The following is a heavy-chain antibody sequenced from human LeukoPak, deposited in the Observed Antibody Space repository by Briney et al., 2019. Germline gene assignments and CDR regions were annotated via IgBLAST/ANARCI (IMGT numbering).Heavy chain of an antibody. CDR1: GYSFTSYW. CDR2: IYPGDSDT. D-gene: IGHD3-10*01. J-gene: IGHJ6*02. CDR3: ARLSGRESYYYGMDV. V-gene: IGHV5-51*01. Sequence: GESLKISCKGSGYSFTSYWIGWVRQMPGKGLEWMGIIYPGDSDTRYSPSFQGQVTISADKSISTAYLQWSSLKASDTAMYYCARLSGRESYYYGMDVWGQGTTVTVSS.